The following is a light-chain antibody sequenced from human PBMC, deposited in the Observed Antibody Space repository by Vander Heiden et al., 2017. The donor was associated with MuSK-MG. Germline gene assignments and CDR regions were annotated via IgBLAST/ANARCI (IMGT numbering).Light chain of an antibody. CDR3: QVWHSSSDHVV. Sequence: SCVLAQPPSVSVAPGQTARITCGGNNIGSNSVHWYQQKPGQAPVVVVYDNSDRPSGIPERFSASNSGNTATLTISRVEAGDEADYYCQVWHSSSDHVVFGGGTKLTVL. J-gene: IGLJ2*01. CDR2: DNS. V-gene: IGLV3-21*02. CDR1: NIGSNS.